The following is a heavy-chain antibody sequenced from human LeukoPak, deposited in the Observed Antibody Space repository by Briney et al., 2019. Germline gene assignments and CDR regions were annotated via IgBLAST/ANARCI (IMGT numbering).Heavy chain of an antibody. D-gene: IGHD5-24*01. CDR1: GVSFSGYY. V-gene: IGHV4-34*01. CDR3: ARPRGGLQP. J-gene: IGHJ4*02. Sequence: PSETLSLTCAVYGVSFSGYYWSWIRQPPGKGLEWLGEINHSGSTNYNPSLKRRVTISVDTSKNQFSLKLSSVTAADMAVYYCARPRGGLQPWGQGTLVTVSS. CDR2: INHSGST.